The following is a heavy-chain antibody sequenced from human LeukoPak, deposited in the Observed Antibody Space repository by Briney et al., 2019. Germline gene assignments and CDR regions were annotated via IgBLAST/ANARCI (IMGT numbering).Heavy chain of an antibody. J-gene: IGHJ4*02. CDR3: ARANGDYDY. Sequence: ASVKVSCKASGYTFTRYDINWVRQATGQGLEWMGWMNPNSGNRGYAQKFRGRVTMTTNPSISTAYMELSSLRSEDTAVYYCARANGDYDYWGQGTLVTVSS. D-gene: IGHD4-17*01. CDR1: GYTFTRYD. V-gene: IGHV1-8*01. CDR2: MNPNSGNR.